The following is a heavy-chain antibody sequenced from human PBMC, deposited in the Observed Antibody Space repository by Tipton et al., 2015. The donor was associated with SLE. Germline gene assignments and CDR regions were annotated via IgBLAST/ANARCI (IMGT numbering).Heavy chain of an antibody. CDR1: GYTFTSYY. J-gene: IGHJ4*01. CDR2: INPSGGST. CDR3: ARDLGITMVQGAQWY. V-gene: IGHV1-46*01. Sequence: QLVQSGAEVKKPGASVKVSCKASGYTFTSYYMHWVRQAPGQGLEWMGIINPSGGSTSYAQKFQDRVTMNRDTSTSTVYMELSSLRSEDADVYYCARDLGITMVQGAQWYWGHGTLVNVAS. D-gene: IGHD3-10*01.